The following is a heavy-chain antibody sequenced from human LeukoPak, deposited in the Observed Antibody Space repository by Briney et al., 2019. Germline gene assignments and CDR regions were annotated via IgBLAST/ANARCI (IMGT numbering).Heavy chain of an antibody. Sequence: KASQTLSLTCTVSGGSVSTDNFYWSWIRQPPGKGLEWIGYIYRTGDTYNNPSLGRRVTVSLDMSKNQFSLKLSSVTAADTAVYYCARLIAADPQPDYWGQGTLVTVSS. J-gene: IGHJ4*02. CDR2: IYRTGDT. V-gene: IGHV4-30-2*01. CDR1: GGSVSTDNFY. CDR3: ARLIAADPQPDY. D-gene: IGHD6-13*01.